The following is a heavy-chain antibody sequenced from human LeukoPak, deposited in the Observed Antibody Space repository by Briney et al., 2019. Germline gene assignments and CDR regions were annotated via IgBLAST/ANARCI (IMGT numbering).Heavy chain of an antibody. D-gene: IGHD3-10*01. CDR3: ARGLRGERALGY. Sequence: SETLSLTCTVSGGSISSSSYYWGWIRQPPGKGLEWIGSIYYSGSTYYNPSLKSRVTISVDTSKNQFSLKLSSVTAADTAVYYCARGLRGERALGYWGQGTLVTVSS. J-gene: IGHJ4*02. CDR2: IYYSGST. V-gene: IGHV4-39*07. CDR1: GGSISSSSYY.